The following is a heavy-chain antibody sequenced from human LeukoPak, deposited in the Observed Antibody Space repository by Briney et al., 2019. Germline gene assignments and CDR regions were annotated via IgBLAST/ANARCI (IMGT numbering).Heavy chain of an antibody. V-gene: IGHV4-4*02. Sequence: PSGTLSLTCAVSGGSISSSNWWSWVRQPPGKGLEWIGEIYHSGSTNYNPSLKSRVTIPVDKSKNQFSLKLSSVTAADTAVYYCARAGVADDFDYWGQGTLVTVSS. J-gene: IGHJ4*02. CDR3: ARAGVADDFDY. CDR2: IYHSGST. D-gene: IGHD6-19*01. CDR1: GGSISSSNW.